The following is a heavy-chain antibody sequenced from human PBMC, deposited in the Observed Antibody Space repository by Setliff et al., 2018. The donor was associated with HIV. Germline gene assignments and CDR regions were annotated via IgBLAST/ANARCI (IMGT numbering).Heavy chain of an antibody. CDR3: AREVVDLDGRASQFYMDV. CDR1: GGSFNDHY. J-gene: IGHJ6*03. CDR2: INQREIT. V-gene: IGHV4-34*01. D-gene: IGHD2-15*01. Sequence: SETLSLTCGVYGGSFNDHYWNWIRQSPGKGLERIGEINQREITNYNPSLEGRAIVSLDRSKNQVFLALKSVTAADTAVYYCAREVVDLDGRASQFYMDVWGKGTPVTVSS.